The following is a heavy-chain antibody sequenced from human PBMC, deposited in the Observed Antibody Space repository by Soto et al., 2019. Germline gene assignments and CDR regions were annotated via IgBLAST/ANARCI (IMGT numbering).Heavy chain of an antibody. CDR1: GGTFSSYP. CDR3: ARSTIFGVIIGPMDV. D-gene: IGHD3-3*01. J-gene: IGHJ6*02. CDR2: IIPSFNKV. Sequence: ASVKVSFTASGGTFSSYPFALVRHAPGQGLEWMATIIPSFNKVNYAQKFQDRVTIIADKSTSIAYMELSSLRSEDTALYYCARSTIFGVIIGPMDVWGQGTTVTVA. V-gene: IGHV1-69*02.